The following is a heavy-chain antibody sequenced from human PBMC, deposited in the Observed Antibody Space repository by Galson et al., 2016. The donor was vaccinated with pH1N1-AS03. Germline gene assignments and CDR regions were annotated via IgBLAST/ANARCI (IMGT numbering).Heavy chain of an antibody. CDR2: ISYDGSEK. Sequence: SLRLSCAASGFTFSTYSTNWVRQAPGKGLEWVAFISYDGSEKYYADSVQGRVTISRDNSKNTVHLELNSLRGADTAVYYCVRSLAAAGNYWGQGTLVIVSS. V-gene: IGHV3-30*03. CDR1: GFTFSTYS. CDR3: VRSLAAAGNY. D-gene: IGHD6-13*01. J-gene: IGHJ4*02.